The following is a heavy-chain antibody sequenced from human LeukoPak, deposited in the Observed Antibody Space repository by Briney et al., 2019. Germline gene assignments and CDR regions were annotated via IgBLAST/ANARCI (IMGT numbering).Heavy chain of an antibody. V-gene: IGHV4-59*01. Sequence: SETLSLTCTVSGGSISSYYWSWIRQPPGKGLEWIGYVHYSGTTDYNPSLQSRVTISLDTSKNLFSLKLTSVTAADTAVYYCARGSPVGDFWGQGTLVTVSS. J-gene: IGHJ4*02. CDR1: GGSISSYY. CDR3: ARGSPVGDF. D-gene: IGHD3-10*01. CDR2: VHYSGTT.